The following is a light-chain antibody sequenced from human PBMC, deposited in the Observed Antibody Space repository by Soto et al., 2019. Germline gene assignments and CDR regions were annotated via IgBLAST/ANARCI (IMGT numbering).Light chain of an antibody. CDR3: QQYNSYWT. Sequence: IHMTQSASTLSASVVDRVTITCRASQSISSWLAWYQQKPGKAPKLLIYDASSLESGVPSRFSGSGSGTEFTLTISSLQPDDFATYYCQQYNSYWTFGQGTKWIS. V-gene: IGKV1-5*01. CDR1: QSISSW. J-gene: IGKJ1*01. CDR2: DAS.